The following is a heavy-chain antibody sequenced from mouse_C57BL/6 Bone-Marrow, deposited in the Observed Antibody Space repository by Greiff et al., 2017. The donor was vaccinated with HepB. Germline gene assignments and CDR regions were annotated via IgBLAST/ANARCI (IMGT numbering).Heavy chain of an antibody. J-gene: IGHJ3*01. CDR1: GFNIKDDY. V-gene: IGHV14-4*01. CDR3: TTFMTTEGGFAD. D-gene: IGHD1-1*01. CDR2: IDPENGDT. Sequence: VQLQQSGAELVRPGASVKLSCTASGFNIKDDYMHWVKQRPEQGLEWIGWIDPENGDTEYASKFQGKATITADTSSNTAYLQLSSLTSEDTAVYYCTTFMTTEGGFADWGQGSLVTVSA.